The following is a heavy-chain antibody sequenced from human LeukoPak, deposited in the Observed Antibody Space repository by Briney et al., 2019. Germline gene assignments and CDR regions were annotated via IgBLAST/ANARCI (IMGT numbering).Heavy chain of an antibody. V-gene: IGHV3-30*02. D-gene: IGHD3-16*02. CDR3: AKGSWDYVWGSYPDFDY. CDR1: GFTFSSYG. CDR2: IRYDGSNK. J-gene: IGHJ4*02. Sequence: PGGSLRLSCAASGFTFSSYGMHWVRQAPGKGLEWVAFIRYDGSNKYYADSVKGRLTISRDNSKNTLYLQMNSLRAEDTAVYYCAKGSWDYVWGSYPDFDYWGQGTLVTVSS.